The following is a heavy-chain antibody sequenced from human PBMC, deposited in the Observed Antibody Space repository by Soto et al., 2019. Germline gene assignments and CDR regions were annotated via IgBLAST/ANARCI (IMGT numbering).Heavy chain of an antibody. CDR2: ISAYNGNT. CDR1: GYTFTSYG. CDR3: ARDKAKGQNYYYGMDV. J-gene: IGHJ6*02. V-gene: IGHV1-18*01. Sequence: ASVKVSCKASGYTFTSYGISWMRQAPGQGLEWMGWISAYNGNTNYAQKFQGRVTMTRDTSISTAYMELSRLRSDDTAVYYCARDKAKGQNYYYGMDVWGQGTTVTSP.